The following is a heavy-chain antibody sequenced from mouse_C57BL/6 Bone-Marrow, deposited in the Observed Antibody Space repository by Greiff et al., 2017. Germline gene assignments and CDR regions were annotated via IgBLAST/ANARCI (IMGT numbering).Heavy chain of an antibody. CDR2: ISSGGSYT. V-gene: IGHV5-6*01. Sequence: EVKLMESGGDLVKPGGSLKLSCAASGFTFSSYGMSWVRQTPDKRLEWVATISSGGSYTYYPDSVKGRFTLSRDNAKNTLYLQMSSLKYEDTAMYYCARQYYGSGTWFAYWGQGTLVTVSA. CDR3: ARQYYGSGTWFAY. J-gene: IGHJ3*01. CDR1: GFTFSSYG. D-gene: IGHD1-1*01.